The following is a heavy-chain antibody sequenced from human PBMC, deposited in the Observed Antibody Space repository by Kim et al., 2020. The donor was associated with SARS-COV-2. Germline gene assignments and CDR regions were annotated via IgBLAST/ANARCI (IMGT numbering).Heavy chain of an antibody. V-gene: IGHV1-46*01. CDR3: GRAVAHNSFYGMDV. Sequence: ASVKVSCKASGYTFTSHYIHWVRQAPGQGLEWMGIINPSGGSASYTQKFHGRITMTRDTSTTTVYMELSSLRSEDTAVYYCGRAVAHNSFYGMDVWGQGTTVTVSS. CDR2: INPSGGSA. CDR1: GYTFTSHY. J-gene: IGHJ6*02. D-gene: IGHD6-19*01.